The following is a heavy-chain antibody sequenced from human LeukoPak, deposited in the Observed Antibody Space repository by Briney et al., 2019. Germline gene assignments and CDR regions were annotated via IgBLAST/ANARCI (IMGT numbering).Heavy chain of an antibody. J-gene: IGHJ4*02. CDR3: AREFKGRYYFDY. V-gene: IGHV3-30*19. Sequence: PGGSLRLSCAASGFTFSSYGMHWVRQAPGKGLEWVAVISYDGINKYYPDSVKGRFTISRDNSKNTVYLQMNSLRAEDAAIYYCAREFKGRYYFDYWGQGTQVTVSS. CDR1: GFTFSSYG. CDR2: ISYDGINK.